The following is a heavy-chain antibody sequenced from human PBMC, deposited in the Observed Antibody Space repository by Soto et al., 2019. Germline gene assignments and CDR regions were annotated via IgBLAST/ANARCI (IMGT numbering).Heavy chain of an antibody. CDR1: GYSISSGYY. D-gene: IGHD3-9*01. CDR2: IYHSGST. CDR3: ATRVTIFSEFDY. J-gene: IGHJ4*02. V-gene: IGHV4-38-2*01. Sequence: SETLSLTCAVSGYSISSGYYWGSIRQPPGKGLEWIGSIYHSGSTYYNPSLKSRVTISVDTSKNQFSLKLSSVTAADTAVYYWATRVTIFSEFDYWGQGTLVTVSS.